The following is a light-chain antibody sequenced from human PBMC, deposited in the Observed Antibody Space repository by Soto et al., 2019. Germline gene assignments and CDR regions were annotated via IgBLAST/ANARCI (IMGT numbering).Light chain of an antibody. CDR3: QQYGSSPIT. J-gene: IGKJ5*01. V-gene: IGKV3-20*01. Sequence: EIVLTRSPGTLSLSPGERATLSCRASQSVSSSYLAWYQQKPGQAPRLLIYGASSRATGIPGRFRGSGSGTDFTLNISRLEPEECGVYSCQQYGSSPITFGQGTRLEIK. CDR1: QSVSSSY. CDR2: GAS.